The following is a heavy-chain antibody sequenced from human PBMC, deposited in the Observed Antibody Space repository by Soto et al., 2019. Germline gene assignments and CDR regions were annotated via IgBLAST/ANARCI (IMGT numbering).Heavy chain of an antibody. J-gene: IGHJ3*02. D-gene: IGHD3-22*01. CDR2: SNSNSGNS. V-gene: IGHV1-18*01. CDR1: GYTFTSYN. Sequence: ASVKVSCKASGYTFTSYNINWVRQAPGQGLEWVAGSNSNSGNSDHAQKLQGRVTMTTDTSTSTAYMELRSLRSDDTAVYYCARGRHYYDSSGYLAQGAFDIWGQVTMVTVSS. CDR3: ARGRHYYDSSGYLAQGAFDI.